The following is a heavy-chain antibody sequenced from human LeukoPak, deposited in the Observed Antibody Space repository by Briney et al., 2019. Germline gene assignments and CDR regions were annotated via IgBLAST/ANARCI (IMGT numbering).Heavy chain of an antibody. CDR1: GYTFTTHY. V-gene: IGHV1-46*01. J-gene: IGHJ5*02. CDR3: ARICSSTSCYEASNRFDP. Sequence: ASVKVSCKASGYTFTTHYIHWVRQAPGQGLEWMGMINPSGRTTSYTQKFQGRVTMTRDTSTSTVYMELSSLRSEDTAVYYCARICSSTSCYEASNRFDPWGQGTLVTVSS. D-gene: IGHD2-2*01. CDR2: INPSGRTT.